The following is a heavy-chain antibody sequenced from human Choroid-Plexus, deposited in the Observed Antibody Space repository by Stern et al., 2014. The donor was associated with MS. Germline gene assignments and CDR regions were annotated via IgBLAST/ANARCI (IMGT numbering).Heavy chain of an antibody. V-gene: IGHV3-30*18. CDR3: AKDRQYLTFFFDF. J-gene: IGHJ4*02. CDR2: ISYDGRK. Sequence: QVQLVQSGGGVVQPGRPLRLSCAASGFSFSSFGMHWVRQAPGKGLEGVALISYDGRKDYADSVKGRFAISRDNSKNTLYLQMNSLRAEDTAVYYCAKDRQYLTFFFDFWGQGSLVTVSS. D-gene: IGHD2/OR15-2a*01. CDR1: GFSFSSFG.